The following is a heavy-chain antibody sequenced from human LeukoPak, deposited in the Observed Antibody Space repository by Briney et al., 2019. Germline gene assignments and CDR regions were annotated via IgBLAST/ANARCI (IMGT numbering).Heavy chain of an antibody. V-gene: IGHV1-18*01. J-gene: IGHJ5*02. CDR2: INTYNGNT. CDR3: ARDLVHHRLLATGYNWFDP. D-gene: IGHD3-9*01. Sequence: ASVKVSCKASGYTLTSYGISWVRQAPGQGLEWMGWINTYNGNTIYAQKLQGRVTMTTGTSTTTAYMALRSLRSDDTAVYYCARDLVHHRLLATGYNWFDPWGQGTQVTVSS. CDR1: GYTLTSYG.